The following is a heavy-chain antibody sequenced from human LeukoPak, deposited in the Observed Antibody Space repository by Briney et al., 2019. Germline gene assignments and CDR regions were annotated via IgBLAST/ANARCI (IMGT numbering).Heavy chain of an antibody. V-gene: IGHV3-11*04. CDR3: ARDLQATYYDFWSGYSRPRWFDP. CDR1: GFTFSDYY. CDR2: ISSSSSTI. J-gene: IGHJ5*02. D-gene: IGHD3-3*01. Sequence: KPGGSLRLSCAASGFTFSDYYMSWIRQAPGKGLEWVSYISSSSSTIYYADSVKGRFTISRDNAKNSLYLQMNSLRAEDTAVYYCARDLQATYYDFWSGYSRPRWFDPWGQGTLVTVSS.